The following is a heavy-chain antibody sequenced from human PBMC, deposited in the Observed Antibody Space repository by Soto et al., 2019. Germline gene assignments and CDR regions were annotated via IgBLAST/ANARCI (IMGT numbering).Heavy chain of an antibody. CDR1: GGSISSSSYY. Sequence: KTSETLSLTCTVSGGSISSSSYYWGWIRQHPGKGLEWIGSIYYSGSTYYNPSLKSRVTISVDTSKDQFSLKLSSVTAADTAVYYCAGNSYNWNHPIYYYYMDVWGKGTTVTVSS. V-gene: IGHV4-39*01. CDR2: IYYSGST. CDR3: AGNSYNWNHPIYYYYMDV. J-gene: IGHJ6*03. D-gene: IGHD1-20*01.